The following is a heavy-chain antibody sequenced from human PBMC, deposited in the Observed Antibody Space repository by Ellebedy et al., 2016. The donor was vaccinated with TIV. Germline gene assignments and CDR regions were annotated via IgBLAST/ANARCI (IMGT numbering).Heavy chain of an antibody. CDR3: ARDPLGDCSGGSCTNNWFDP. CDR1: GYTFTSYG. V-gene: IGHV1-18*04. J-gene: IGHJ5*02. CDR2: INVADANT. Sequence: AASVKVSCKASGYTFTSYGISWVRQAPGQSPEWMGWINVADANTTSSQNFQGRVTFTRDTSANTVYQNLSSLRSEDSAVYYCARDPLGDCSGGSCTNNWFDPWGQGTLVTVSS. D-gene: IGHD2-15*01.